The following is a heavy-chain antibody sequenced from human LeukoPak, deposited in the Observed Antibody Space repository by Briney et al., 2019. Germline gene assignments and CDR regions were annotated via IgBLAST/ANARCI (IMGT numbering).Heavy chain of an antibody. CDR1: GYSFTSYW. V-gene: IGHV5-51*01. CDR3: ARYSSSWYPLSYYYYYMDV. CDR2: IYPGDSGT. J-gene: IGHJ6*03. D-gene: IGHD6-13*01. Sequence: GESLKISCKSSGYSFTSYWIGWVRQMPGKGLEWMGIIYPGDSGTRYSPSFQGQVTISADKSISTAYLQWSSLKASDTAMYYCARYSSSWYPLSYYYYYMDVWGKGTTVTVSS.